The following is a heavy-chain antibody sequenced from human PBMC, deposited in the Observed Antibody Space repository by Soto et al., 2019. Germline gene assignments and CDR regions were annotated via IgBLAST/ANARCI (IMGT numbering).Heavy chain of an antibody. J-gene: IGHJ6*03. V-gene: IGHV1-8*01. CDR3: ARVEDYDILTGQGYYYMDV. Sequence: VKVSCKASGYTFTSYDINWVRQATGQGLEWMGWMNPNSGNTGYAQKFQGRVTMTRNTSISTAYMELSSLRSEDTAVYYCARVEDYDILTGQGYYYMDVWGKGTTVTVSS. CDR2: MNPNSGNT. CDR1: GYTFTSYD. D-gene: IGHD3-9*01.